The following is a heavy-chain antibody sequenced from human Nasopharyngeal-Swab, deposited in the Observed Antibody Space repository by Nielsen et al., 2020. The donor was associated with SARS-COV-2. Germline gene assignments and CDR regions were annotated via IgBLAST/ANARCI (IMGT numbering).Heavy chain of an antibody. CDR3: ARAPQTTYYYDSSGYSYYFDY. CDR1: GFTFSSYS. D-gene: IGHD3-22*01. CDR2: ISSSSSYI. J-gene: IGHJ4*02. Sequence: GGSLRLSCAASGFTFSSYSMNWVRQAQGKGLEWVSSISSSSSYIYYADSVKGRFTISRDNAKNSLYLQMNSLRAEDTAVYYCARAPQTTYYYDSSGYSYYFDYWGQGTLVTVSS. V-gene: IGHV3-21*01.